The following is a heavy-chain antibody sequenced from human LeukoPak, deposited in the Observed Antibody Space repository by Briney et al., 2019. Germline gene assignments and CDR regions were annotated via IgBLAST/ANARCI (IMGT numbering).Heavy chain of an antibody. CDR2: IYYSGST. D-gene: IGHD6-19*01. Sequence: PSETLSLTCTVSGGSISSYYWSWIRQPPGKGLEWIGYIYYSGSTNYNPPLKSRVTISVDTSKNQFSLKLSSVTAADTAVYYCAGYSSGWNYFDYWGQGTLVTVSS. J-gene: IGHJ4*02. V-gene: IGHV4-59*08. CDR3: AGYSSGWNYFDY. CDR1: GGSISSYY.